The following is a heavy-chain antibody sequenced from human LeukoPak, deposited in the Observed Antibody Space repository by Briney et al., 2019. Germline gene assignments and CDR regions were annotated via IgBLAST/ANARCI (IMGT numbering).Heavy chain of an antibody. CDR3: ARGMVITMIVVADDAFDI. D-gene: IGHD3-22*01. V-gene: IGHV3-21*01. CDR1: GFTFSSYS. Sequence: GGSLRLSCAASGFTFSSYSMNWVRQAPGKGLEWVSSISSSSSYIYYADSVKGRFTISRDNAKNSLYLQMNSLRAEDTAVYYCARGMVITMIVVADDAFDIWGQGTMVTVSS. J-gene: IGHJ3*02. CDR2: ISSSSSYI.